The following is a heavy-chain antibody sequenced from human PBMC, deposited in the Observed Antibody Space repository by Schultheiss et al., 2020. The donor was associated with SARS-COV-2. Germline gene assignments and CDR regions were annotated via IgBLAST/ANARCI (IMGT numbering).Heavy chain of an antibody. J-gene: IGHJ3*02. D-gene: IGHD6-19*01. CDR1: GYTFTGYY. Sequence: ASVKVSCKASGYTFTGYYMHWVRQAPGQGLEWMGWINPNSGGTNYAQKFQGRVTITADKSTSTAYMELSSLRSEDTAVYYCARFPPSAAVAGVWAFDIWGQGTMVTVSS. CDR3: ARFPPSAAVAGVWAFDI. V-gene: IGHV1-2*02. CDR2: INPNSGGT.